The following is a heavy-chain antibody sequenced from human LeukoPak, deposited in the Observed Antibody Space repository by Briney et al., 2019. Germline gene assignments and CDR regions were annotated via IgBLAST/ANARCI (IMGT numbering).Heavy chain of an antibody. V-gene: IGHV4-4*09. CDR3: ARLSWWFDP. CDR1: GGSISSYH. J-gene: IGHJ5*02. CDR2: IYTSGST. Sequence: SETLSLTCSVSGGSISSYHWSWIRQPPGKGLEWIGNIYTSGSTNYNPSLKSRVTISVDTSKNQFSLKLSSVTAADTAVYYCARLSWWFDPWGQGTLVTVSS.